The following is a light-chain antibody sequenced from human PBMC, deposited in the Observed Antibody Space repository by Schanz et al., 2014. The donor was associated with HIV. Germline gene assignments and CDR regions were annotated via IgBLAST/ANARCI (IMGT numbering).Light chain of an antibody. CDR1: AFNIGQNY. Sequence: QSVLTQPPSMSAAPGQRVTISCAGSAFNIGQNYVSWFQQFPGTAPKLLIYDNNERPSDIPDRFSGSKTGTSATLVIIGLQTGDEADYYCATWDSTLSAVVFGGGTKLTVL. CDR2: DNN. J-gene: IGLJ2*01. V-gene: IGLV1-51*01. CDR3: ATWDSTLSAVV.